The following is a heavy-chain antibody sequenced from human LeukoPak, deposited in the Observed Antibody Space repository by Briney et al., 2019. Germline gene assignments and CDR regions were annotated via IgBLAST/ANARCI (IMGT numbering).Heavy chain of an antibody. D-gene: IGHD6-6*01. V-gene: IGHV4-61*01. CDR1: GGSVSSGSYY. Sequence: SETLSLTCTVSGGSVSSGSYYWSWIRQPPGKGLEWIGYIYYSGSTNYNPSLKSRVTISVDTSKNQFSLKLSSVTAADTAVYYCARDRGSSFLSSFDIWGQGTMVTVSS. CDR3: ARDRGSSFLSSFDI. CDR2: IYYSGST. J-gene: IGHJ3*02.